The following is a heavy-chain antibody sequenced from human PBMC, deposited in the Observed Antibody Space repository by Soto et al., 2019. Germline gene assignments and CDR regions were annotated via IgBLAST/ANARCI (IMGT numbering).Heavy chain of an antibody. CDR2: IYYSGST. V-gene: IGHV4-30-2*01. CDR3: ARVPDY. J-gene: IGHJ4*02. CDR1: GGSISSSNC. Sequence: SETLSLTCAVSGGSISSSNCWSWMRQPPGKGLEWIGYIYYSGSTYYNPSLKSRLTISVDRSKNQFSLKLSSVTAADTAVYYCARVPDYWGQGTPVTVSS.